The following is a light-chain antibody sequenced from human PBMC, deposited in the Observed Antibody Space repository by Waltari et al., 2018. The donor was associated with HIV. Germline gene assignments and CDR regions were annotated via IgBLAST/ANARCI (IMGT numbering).Light chain of an antibody. J-gene: IGLJ1*01. Sequence: QSALTLPASVSGSPGQSLTISCAGTSSNVGSDDLVSWYQHHPGKALNLIIYEVTKRPSGVSNRFSGSKSGNTASLTISGLQAEDEADYYCCSCPRSGIRYVFGTGTKVTVL. V-gene: IGLV2-23*02. CDR1: SSNVGSDDL. CDR2: EVT. CDR3: CSCPRSGIRYV.